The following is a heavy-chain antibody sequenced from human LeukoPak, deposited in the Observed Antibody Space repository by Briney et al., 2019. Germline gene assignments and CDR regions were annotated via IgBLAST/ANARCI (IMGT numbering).Heavy chain of an antibody. Sequence: PGGSLRLSSVVSGFTFSNYEINWVRQAPGKGLEWVSYISSSGDTKYYADSVKGRFTISRDNAKNSLYLQMNSLRAEDTAVYYCARDQSYSSSFLFDYWGQGTLVTVSS. CDR2: ISSSGDTK. CDR3: ARDQSYSSSFLFDY. D-gene: IGHD6-13*01. CDR1: GFTFSNYE. V-gene: IGHV3-48*03. J-gene: IGHJ4*02.